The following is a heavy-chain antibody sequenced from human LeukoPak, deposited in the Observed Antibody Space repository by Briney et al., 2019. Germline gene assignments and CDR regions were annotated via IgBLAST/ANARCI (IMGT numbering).Heavy chain of an antibody. D-gene: IGHD6-19*01. V-gene: IGHV3-7*01. CDR2: IKQGGSEK. Sequence: GSLRLSCAASGITFSNYWMSLVRPAPGKGVEWVANIKQGGSEKYYVDSVKGRFTISRDNAKNSLYLQMNSLRAEDTAVYYCARVGPTLQWLDYWGQGTLVTVSS. CDR1: GITFSNYW. J-gene: IGHJ4*02. CDR3: ARVGPTLQWLDY.